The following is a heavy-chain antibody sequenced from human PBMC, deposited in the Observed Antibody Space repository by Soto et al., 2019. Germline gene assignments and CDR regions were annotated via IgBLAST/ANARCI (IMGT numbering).Heavy chain of an antibody. V-gene: IGHV1-2*04. D-gene: IGHD2-21*02. Sequence: ASVKVSCKASGYTFTGYYMHWVRQAPGQGLEWMGWINPNSGGTNYAQKFQGWVTMTRDTSISTAYMELSRLRSDDTAVYYCANLAYSGGDCGACGMDDWGQGTMVTVSS. CDR1: GYTFTGYY. CDR3: ANLAYSGGDCGACGMDD. J-gene: IGHJ6*02. CDR2: INPNSGGT.